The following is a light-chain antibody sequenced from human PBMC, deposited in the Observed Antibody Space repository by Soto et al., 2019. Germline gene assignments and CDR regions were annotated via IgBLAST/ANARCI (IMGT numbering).Light chain of an antibody. Sequence: SYELTQPPSVSVSPGQTASITCSGDKLGDKYACWYQQKPGQSPVVVIYQDTKRPSGIPERFSGSNSGNTATLTISGTQAMDEADYYCQAWDSSTAVFGGGTKLTVL. V-gene: IGLV3-1*01. CDR3: QAWDSSTAV. J-gene: IGLJ2*01. CDR2: QDT. CDR1: KLGDKY.